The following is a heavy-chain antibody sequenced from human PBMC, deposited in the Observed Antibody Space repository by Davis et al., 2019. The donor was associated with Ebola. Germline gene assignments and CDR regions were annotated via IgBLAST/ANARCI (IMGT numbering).Heavy chain of an antibody. CDR2: TYYSSKWYI. V-gene: IGHV6-1*01. CDR3: ARRYYGSGTYYKDY. D-gene: IGHD3-10*01. CDR1: GDSVSSGSGG. Sequence: HSQTLSLTCAISGDSVSSGSGGWNWIRQSPSRGLEWLGRTYYSSKWYIDYAGSVKSRITINPDTSKNQFSLHLNSVTPEDTAVYYCARRYYGSGTYYKDYWGQGTLVTVSS. J-gene: IGHJ4*02.